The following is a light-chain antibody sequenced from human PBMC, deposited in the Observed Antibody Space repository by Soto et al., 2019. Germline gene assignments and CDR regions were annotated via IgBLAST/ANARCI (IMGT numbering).Light chain of an antibody. V-gene: IGKV1-5*03. J-gene: IGKJ1*01. CDR1: QSISSW. CDR3: QQYNSYPWT. Sequence: TQSVSTVSAYVGSRVTITCRASQSISSWLAWYQQKPGKAPKLLIYKASSLESGVPSRFSGSGSGTEFTLTISSLQPDDFATYYCQQYNSYPWTFGQGSKVDIK. CDR2: KAS.